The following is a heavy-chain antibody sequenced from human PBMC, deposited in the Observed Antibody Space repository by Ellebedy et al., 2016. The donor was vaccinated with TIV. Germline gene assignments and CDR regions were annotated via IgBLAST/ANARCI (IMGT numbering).Heavy chain of an antibody. CDR1: GGSISSYY. J-gene: IGHJ4*02. CDR2: IYYSGST. CDR3: AREVYSGSYYFDY. Sequence: SETLSLXXTVSGGSISSYYWSWIRQPPGKGLEWIGYIYYSGSTNYNPSLKSRVTISVDTSKNQFSLKLSSVTAADTAVYYCAREVYSGSYYFDYWGQGTLVTVSS. V-gene: IGHV4-59*01. D-gene: IGHD1-26*01.